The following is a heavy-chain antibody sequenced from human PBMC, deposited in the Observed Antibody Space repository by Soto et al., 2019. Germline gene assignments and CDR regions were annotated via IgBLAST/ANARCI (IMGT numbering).Heavy chain of an antibody. Sequence: SVKVSCKASGGTFSSYAISWVRQAPGQGLEWMGGIIPIFGTANYAQKFQGRVTITAEKSTRTAYMELRSLRSEDTAVYYCERDPMTTVPRGYVDYYYGMDVWGQGTTVTVSS. J-gene: IGHJ6*02. CDR1: GGTFSSYA. D-gene: IGHD4-4*01. V-gene: IGHV1-69*06. CDR2: IIPIFGTA. CDR3: ERDPMTTVPRGYVDYYYGMDV.